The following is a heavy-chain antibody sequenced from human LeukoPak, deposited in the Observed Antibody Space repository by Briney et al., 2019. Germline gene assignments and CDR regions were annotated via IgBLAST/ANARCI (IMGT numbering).Heavy chain of an antibody. Sequence: GGSLRLSCAASGFTFSNYAMTWVRQAPGKRLEWVSGISGSGSSTYYADSVKGRFTLSRDYPKNTLYLQMNSLRAEDTAVYFCAKYSGSYYYPPNWDSWGQGTRVTVSS. CDR3: AKYSGSYYYPPNWDS. V-gene: IGHV3-23*01. CDR2: ISGSGSST. J-gene: IGHJ4*02. D-gene: IGHD1-26*01. CDR1: GFTFSNYA.